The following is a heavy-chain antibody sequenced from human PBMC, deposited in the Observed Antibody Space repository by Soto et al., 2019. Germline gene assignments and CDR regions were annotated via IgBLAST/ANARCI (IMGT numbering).Heavy chain of an antibody. CDR1: GGSISSAAYY. V-gene: IGHV4-31*03. CDR3: AREYPYGSNFFDC. J-gene: IGHJ4*02. D-gene: IGHD3-10*01. CDR2: ISHSGST. Sequence: QVQLQESGPGLVKPSQTLSLSCTVSGGSISSAAYYCSWIRQHPGKGLEWIGYISHSGSTYYTPSLKSRVIISADTSKNQFSLNLPSVTAADTAVYYCAREYPYGSNFFDCWGQGALVTVSS.